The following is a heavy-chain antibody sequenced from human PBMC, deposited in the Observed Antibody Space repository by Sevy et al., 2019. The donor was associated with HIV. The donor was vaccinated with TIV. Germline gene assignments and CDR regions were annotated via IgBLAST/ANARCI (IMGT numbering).Heavy chain of an antibody. Sequence: SETLSLTCTVSGGSITSLYWNWIRQPPGKGLEWIANIYYNGHINYNPSLKSRVTLSLDTSKNQFYLMLSSVTAADTAMYYCAGENAWGRGYSWGQGTLVTVSS. CDR3: AGENAWGRGYS. CDR2: IYYNGHI. D-gene: IGHD1-26*01. J-gene: IGHJ4*02. V-gene: IGHV4-59*08. CDR1: GGSITSLY.